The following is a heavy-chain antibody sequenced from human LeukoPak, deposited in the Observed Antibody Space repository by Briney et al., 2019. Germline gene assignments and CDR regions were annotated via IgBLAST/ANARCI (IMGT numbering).Heavy chain of an antibody. V-gene: IGHV3-30-3*01. J-gene: IGHJ4*02. CDR3: ARDAFDCSSTSCKYPRGRFDY. CDR2: ISYDGSNK. D-gene: IGHD2-2*01. Sequence: GGSLRLSCAASGFTFSSYAMHWVRQAPGKGLEWVAVISYDGSNKYYADSVKGRFTISRDNSKNTLYLQMNSLRAEDTAVYYCARDAFDCSSTSCKYPRGRFDYWGQGTLVTVSS. CDR1: GFTFSSYA.